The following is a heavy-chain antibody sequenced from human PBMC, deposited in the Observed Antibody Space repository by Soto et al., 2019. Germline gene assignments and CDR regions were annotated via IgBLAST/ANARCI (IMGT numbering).Heavy chain of an antibody. D-gene: IGHD3-16*01. CDR3: ARLGFVGEGDF. CDR2: ISGDGVHT. J-gene: IGHJ4*02. V-gene: IGHV3-74*01. Sequence: EVQLAESGGGLIQPGGSLRLSCATSGFTFSRYWIHWVRQAPGEGLVWVSRISGDGVHTDYAESVKGRFTVSRDIAKSTGYLQMNNLRAEDTAIYYSARLGFVGEGDFWGQGILVTVSS. CDR1: GFTFSRYW.